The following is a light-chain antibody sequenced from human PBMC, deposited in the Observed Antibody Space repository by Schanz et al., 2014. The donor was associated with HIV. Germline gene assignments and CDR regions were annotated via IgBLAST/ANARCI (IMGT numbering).Light chain of an antibody. Sequence: QSVLTQPPSASGTPGQRVTISCSGSSSNIGSNYVYWYQQLPGTAPKLLIYRNNQRPSGVPDRFSGSKSGTSASLAITGLQAEDEAEYYCQSYDSSLSGYVFGTGTKLTVL. CDR2: RNN. CDR1: SSNIGSNY. V-gene: IGLV1-47*01. J-gene: IGLJ1*01. CDR3: QSYDSSLSGYV.